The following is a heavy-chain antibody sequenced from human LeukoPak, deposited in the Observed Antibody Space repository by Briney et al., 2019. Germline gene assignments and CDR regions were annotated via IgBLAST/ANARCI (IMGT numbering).Heavy chain of an antibody. J-gene: IGHJ3*02. CDR1: SGSISGVGYY. CDR3: VRPRSPGIPSADALDI. Sequence: SETLSLTCTVSSGSISGVGYYWTWIRQPPGKGLEWTGYIFHSGSAHYNASLQNRVTISIDRDRSQFFLRLKSVTAADTAVYYCVRPRSPGIPSADALDIWGRGTMVTVSS. D-gene: IGHD6-6*01. CDR2: IFHSGSA. V-gene: IGHV4-30-2*01.